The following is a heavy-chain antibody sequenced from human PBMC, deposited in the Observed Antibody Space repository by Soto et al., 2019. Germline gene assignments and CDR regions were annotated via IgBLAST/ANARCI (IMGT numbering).Heavy chain of an antibody. CDR3: ARPTGGILDY. D-gene: IGHD3-3*02. J-gene: IGHJ4*02. Sequence: QLQLQESGPGLVKPSETLSLTCTVSGGSISSSSYYWGWIRQPPGKGLEWIGSIYYSGSTYYNPSLKSRVTISVDTSKNQFSLKLSSVTAADTVVYYCARPTGGILDYWGQGTLVTVSS. CDR1: GGSISSSSYY. CDR2: IYYSGST. V-gene: IGHV4-39*01.